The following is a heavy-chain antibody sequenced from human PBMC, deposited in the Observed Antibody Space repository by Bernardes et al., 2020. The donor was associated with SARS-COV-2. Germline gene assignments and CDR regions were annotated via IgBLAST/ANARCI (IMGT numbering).Heavy chain of an antibody. Sequence: GSLRLSCAASGFTFSDHYMDWVRQAPGKGLEWVGRTRNKANSYTTEYAASVKGRFTISRDDSKNSLYLQMNSLKTEDTAVYYCAREDSSGWYNWFDPWGQGTLVTFSS. CDR1: GFTFSDHY. CDR2: TRNKANSYTT. CDR3: AREDSSGWYNWFDP. D-gene: IGHD6-19*01. V-gene: IGHV3-72*01. J-gene: IGHJ5*02.